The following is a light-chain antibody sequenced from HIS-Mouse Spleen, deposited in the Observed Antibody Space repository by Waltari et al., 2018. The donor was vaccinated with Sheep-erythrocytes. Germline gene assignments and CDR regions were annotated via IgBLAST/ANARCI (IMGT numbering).Light chain of an antibody. J-gene: IGLJ1*01. CDR2: DVS. CDR3: CSYAGSYNHV. Sequence: QSALTQPRSVSGSPGQSLTISCTGTSSDVGGYNYVSGYQQHPGKAPKLMIYDVSKRPSGVPDRFSGSKSGNTASLTISGLQAEDEADYYCCSYAGSYNHVFATGTKVTVL. V-gene: IGLV2-11*01. CDR1: SSDVGGYNY.